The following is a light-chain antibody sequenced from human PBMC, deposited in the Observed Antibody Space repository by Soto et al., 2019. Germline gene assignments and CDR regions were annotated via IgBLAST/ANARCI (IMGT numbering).Light chain of an antibody. J-gene: IGLJ1*01. CDR3: AAWDDSLNGRG. CDR1: SSNIGSNT. V-gene: IGLV1-44*01. Sequence: QSVLTQPPSASGTPGQRVTISCPGSSSNIGSNTVNWYQQLPGTAPKLLIYSNNQRPSGVPDRFSGSKSGTSASLAISGLQSEDEADYYCAAWDDSLNGRGFGTGTKVTVL. CDR2: SNN.